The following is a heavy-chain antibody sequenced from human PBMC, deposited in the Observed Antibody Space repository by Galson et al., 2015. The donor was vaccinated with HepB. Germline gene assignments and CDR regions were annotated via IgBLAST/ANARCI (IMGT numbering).Heavy chain of an antibody. Sequence: SLRLSCAASGFTFSDYYMSWIRQAAGKGLEWVSAISGSGGSTYYADSVKGRFTISRDNSKNTLYLQMNSLRAEDTAVYYCAKDQGYSSSMGAFDIWGQGTMVTVSS. J-gene: IGHJ3*02. CDR1: GFTFSDYY. D-gene: IGHD6-6*01. CDR2: ISGSGGST. V-gene: IGHV3-23*01. CDR3: AKDQGYSSSMGAFDI.